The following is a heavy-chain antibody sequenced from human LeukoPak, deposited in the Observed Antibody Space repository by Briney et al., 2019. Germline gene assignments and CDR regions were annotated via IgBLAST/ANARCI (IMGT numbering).Heavy chain of an antibody. CDR1: GGSISSSSYY. V-gene: IGHV4-39*07. CDR3: ARVITMIVVVPDYFDY. J-gene: IGHJ4*02. Sequence: SETLSLTCTVSGGSISSSSYYWGWIRQPPGKGLEWIGSLDYGAITYYNPSLKSRVTISVDTSKNQFSLKLSSVTAADTAVYYCARVITMIVVVPDYFDYWGQGTLVTVSS. D-gene: IGHD3-22*01. CDR2: LDYGAIT.